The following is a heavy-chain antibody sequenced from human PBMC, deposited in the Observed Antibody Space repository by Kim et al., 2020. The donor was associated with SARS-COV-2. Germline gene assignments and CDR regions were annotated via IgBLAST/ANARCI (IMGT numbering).Heavy chain of an antibody. Sequence: GGSLRLSCAASGFTFSSYAMSWVRQAPGKGLEWVSAISGSGGSTYYADSVKGRFTISRDNYKNTLYLQMNSLRAEETAVYYCAKDQEYYYDSSGDHYFDYWGQGTLVTVSS. J-gene: IGHJ4*02. D-gene: IGHD3-22*01. CDR2: ISGSGGST. CDR1: GFTFSSYA. V-gene: IGHV3-23*01. CDR3: AKDQEYYYDSSGDHYFDY.